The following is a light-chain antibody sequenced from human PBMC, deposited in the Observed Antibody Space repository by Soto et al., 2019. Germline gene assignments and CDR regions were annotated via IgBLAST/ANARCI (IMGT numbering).Light chain of an antibody. J-gene: IGKJ4*01. CDR2: GVS. CDR3: QQYSQWPLT. V-gene: IGKV3-15*01. CDR1: QSVSGY. Sequence: EIVLTQSPVTLSLAPSERSTLSCGASQSVSGYLAWYQQKPGQAPRLLMYGVSTRATGIPARFGGSGSATEFTLTISSLQSEDFAVYYCQQYSQWPLTFGGGTKVDIK.